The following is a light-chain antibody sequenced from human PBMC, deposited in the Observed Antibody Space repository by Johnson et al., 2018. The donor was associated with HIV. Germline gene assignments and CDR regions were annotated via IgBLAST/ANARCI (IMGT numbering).Light chain of an antibody. Sequence: QSVLTQPPSVSAAPGQKVTISCSGSSSNIGNNYVSWYQQLPGTAPKLLIYDNNKRPSGISDRFSGSKSDTSATLAITGLQTGDEADYYCGTWDSSLSVVFGTGTKVTVL. V-gene: IGLV1-51*01. CDR2: DNN. CDR1: SSNIGNNY. CDR3: GTWDSSLSVV. J-gene: IGLJ1*01.